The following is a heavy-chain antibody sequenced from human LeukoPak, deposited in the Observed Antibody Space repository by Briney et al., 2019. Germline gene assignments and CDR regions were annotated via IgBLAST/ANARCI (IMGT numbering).Heavy chain of an antibody. D-gene: IGHD3-10*01. Sequence: SETLSLTCTVSGGSISNSNYYWGWIRQPPGKGLEWIGNIYYTGSTYYNPSLKSRITISVDTSKNQFSLKLSSVTAADTAVYYCARVYGSGSYYNGYYYYYMDVWGKGTTVTISS. V-gene: IGHV4-39*01. CDR2: IYYTGST. CDR3: ARVYGSGSYYNGYYYYYMDV. J-gene: IGHJ6*03. CDR1: GGSISNSNYY.